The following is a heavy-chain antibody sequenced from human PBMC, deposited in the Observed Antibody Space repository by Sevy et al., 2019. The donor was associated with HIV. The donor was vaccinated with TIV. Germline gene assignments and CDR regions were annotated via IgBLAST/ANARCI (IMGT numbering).Heavy chain of an antibody. CDR3: STDPIIVLLVTDGIDV. CDR1: GFAFTRAC. CDR2: IKSKIDGGTI. D-gene: IGHD2-8*02. V-gene: IGHV3-15*01. J-gene: IGHJ6*02. Sequence: GGSLRLSCAASGFAFTRACMSWVRQAPGKGLEWVGRIKSKIDGGTIDYAAPVKGRFTISRDDSKNTLYLQMNSLKTEDTAVCYCSTDPIIVLLVTDGIDVWGQGTTVTVSS.